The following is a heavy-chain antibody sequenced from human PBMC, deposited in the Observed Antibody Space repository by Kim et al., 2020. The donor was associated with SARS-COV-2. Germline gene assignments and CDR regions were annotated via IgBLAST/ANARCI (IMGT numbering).Heavy chain of an antibody. D-gene: IGHD3-9*01. V-gene: IGHV3-30*02. CDR3: AKGLGRYFDWFPDY. J-gene: IGHJ4*02. Sequence: ADSVKGRFTISRDNSKNTLYLQMNSLRAEDTAVYYCAKGLGRYFDWFPDYWGQGTLVTVSS.